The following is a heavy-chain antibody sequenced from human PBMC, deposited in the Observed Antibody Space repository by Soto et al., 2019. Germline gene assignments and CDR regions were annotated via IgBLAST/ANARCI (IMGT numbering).Heavy chain of an antibody. Sequence: QVQLVQSGAEVKKPGSSVKVSCKASGGTFSSYAFSWVRQAPGQGLEWMGGIIPIFGTANYAQKFQGRVTITADESTSTAYMELSSLRSEDTAVYYCARRGYCSSTSCSAVYWYFDLWGRGTLVTVSS. J-gene: IGHJ2*01. CDR3: ARRGYCSSTSCSAVYWYFDL. V-gene: IGHV1-69*01. D-gene: IGHD2-2*01. CDR2: IIPIFGTA. CDR1: GGTFSSYA.